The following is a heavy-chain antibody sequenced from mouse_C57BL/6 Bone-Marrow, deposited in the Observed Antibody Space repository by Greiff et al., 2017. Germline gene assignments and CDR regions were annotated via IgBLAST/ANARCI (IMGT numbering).Heavy chain of an antibody. V-gene: IGHV1-81*01. CDR2: IYPRSGNT. D-gene: IGHD1-1*01. Sequence: VQLQQSGAELARPGASVKLSCKASGYTFTSYGISWVKQSTGQGLEWIGEIYPRSGNTYYNEKFKGKATLTADKSSSTAYMELRSLTSEDSAVYFCARGVVRWGAMDYWGQGTSVTVSS. CDR3: ARGVVRWGAMDY. J-gene: IGHJ4*01. CDR1: GYTFTSYG.